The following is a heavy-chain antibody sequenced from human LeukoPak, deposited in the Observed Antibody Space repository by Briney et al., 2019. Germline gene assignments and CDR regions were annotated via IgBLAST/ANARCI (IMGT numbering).Heavy chain of an antibody. CDR1: GFTFSSYA. Sequence: SLRLSCAASGFTFSSYAMHWVRQAPGKGLEWVAVISYDGSNKYYADSVKGRFTISRDNSKNTLYLQMNSLRAEDTAVYYCARRIAAAAAPYYFDYWGQGTLVTVSS. CDR3: ARRIAAAAAPYYFDY. CDR2: ISYDGSNK. D-gene: IGHD6-13*01. V-gene: IGHV3-30-3*01. J-gene: IGHJ4*02.